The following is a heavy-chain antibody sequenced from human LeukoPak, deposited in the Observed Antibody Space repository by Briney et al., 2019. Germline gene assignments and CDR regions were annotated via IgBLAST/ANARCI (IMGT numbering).Heavy chain of an antibody. CDR3: ARDPNGDYIGAFDM. CDR1: GFIFSSYG. Sequence: PGGSLRLSCAASGFIFSSYGMHWVRQAPGKGLEWVAFIRYDGSNKYYADSVKGRFTISRDNSKNTLYLQMNSLRAADTAVYYCARDPNGDYIGAFDMCGQGTKVTVSS. CDR2: IRYDGSNK. V-gene: IGHV3-30*02. D-gene: IGHD4-17*01. J-gene: IGHJ3*02.